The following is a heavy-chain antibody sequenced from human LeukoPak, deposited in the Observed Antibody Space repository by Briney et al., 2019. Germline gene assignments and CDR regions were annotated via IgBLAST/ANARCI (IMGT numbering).Heavy chain of an antibody. CDR1: GYTFTNYG. J-gene: IGHJ4*02. Sequence: GASVKVSCKASGYTFTNYGIRWVRQPPAQGLAWMGWISAYNGNTNYAQQLQGRVTMTTDTSKSTAYMELRSLRSDDTGVYYCARVVLYYCSGSRYYFVYWGRGTLVTVS. D-gene: IGHD3-10*01. V-gene: IGHV1-18*01. CDR3: ARVVLYYCSGSRYYFVY. CDR2: ISAYNGNT.